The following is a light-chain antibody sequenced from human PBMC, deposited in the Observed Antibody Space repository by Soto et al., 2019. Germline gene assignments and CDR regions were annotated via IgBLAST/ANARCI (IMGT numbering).Light chain of an antibody. Sequence: QSLLSRPASVSGSPGQSITISCTGTSSDVCGYNYVSWYQQHPGKAPKLMIYEVSNRPAGVYNRFYGSKSGNTASLTMSGLPAEDEADYYCSSYTRSXTLVVGTGTKVXV. CDR2: EVS. CDR3: SSYTRSXTLV. V-gene: IGLV2-14*01. J-gene: IGLJ1*01. CDR1: SSDVCGYNY.